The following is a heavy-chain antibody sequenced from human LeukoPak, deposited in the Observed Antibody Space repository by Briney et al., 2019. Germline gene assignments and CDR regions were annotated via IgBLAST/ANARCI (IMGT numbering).Heavy chain of an antibody. CDR2: IIPIFGTA. D-gene: IGHD6-13*01. CDR1: GGTFSSYA. Sequence: SVKVSCKASGGTFSSYAISWVRQAPGQGLEWMGGIIPIFGTANYAQKFQGRVTITTDESTSTAYMELSSLRSEDTAVYYCAREASYSSSWYNHFDYWGQGTLVIVSS. J-gene: IGHJ4*02. V-gene: IGHV1-69*05. CDR3: AREASYSSSWYNHFDY.